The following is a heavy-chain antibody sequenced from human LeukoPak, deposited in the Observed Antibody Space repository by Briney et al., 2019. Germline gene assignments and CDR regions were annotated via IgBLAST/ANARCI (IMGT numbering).Heavy chain of an antibody. Sequence: ASVKVSCKASGYTFAGYYMHWVRQAPGQGLEWMGWINPNSGGTNYAQKFQGRVTMTRDTSISTAYMELSRLRSDDTAVYYCAAVAGLGNAFDIWGQGTMVTVSS. CDR2: INPNSGGT. D-gene: IGHD6-19*01. CDR3: AAVAGLGNAFDI. J-gene: IGHJ3*02. V-gene: IGHV1-2*02. CDR1: GYTFAGYY.